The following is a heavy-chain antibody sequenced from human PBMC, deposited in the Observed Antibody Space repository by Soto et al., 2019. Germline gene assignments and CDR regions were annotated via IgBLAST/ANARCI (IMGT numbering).Heavy chain of an antibody. CDR3: AAGYQYYDFWSGFSDY. J-gene: IGHJ4*02. CDR1: GFTFTSSA. D-gene: IGHD3-3*01. V-gene: IGHV1-58*01. Sequence: GASVKVSCKASGFTFTSSAVQWVRQARGQRLEWIGWIVVGSGNTNYAQKFQERVTITRDMSTSTAYMELSSLRSEDTAVYYCAAGYQYYDFWSGFSDYWGQGTLVTVSS. CDR2: IVVGSGNT.